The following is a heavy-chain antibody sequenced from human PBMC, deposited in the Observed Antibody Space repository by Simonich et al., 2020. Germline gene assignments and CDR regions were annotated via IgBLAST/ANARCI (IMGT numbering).Heavy chain of an antibody. CDR1: GGSFSGYY. D-gene: IGHD1-1*01. J-gene: IGHJ4*02. Sequence: QVQLQQWGAGLLKPSETLSLTCAVYGGSFSGYYSNWIRQPPGQGLEWIGEIKHSGSTNYNPSLKSRVTISVDTSKNQFSLKLSTVTAADTAVYYCARHLQLGPFDYWGQGTLVTVSS. V-gene: IGHV4-34*01. CDR3: ARHLQLGPFDY. CDR2: IKHSGST.